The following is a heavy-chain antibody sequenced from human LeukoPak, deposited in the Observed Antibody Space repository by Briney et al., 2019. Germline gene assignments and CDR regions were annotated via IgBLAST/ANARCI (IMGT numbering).Heavy chain of an antibody. V-gene: IGHV3-49*04. CDR3: TRVPYDYVWGSYRYAWFDP. Sequence: GGSLRLSCTASGFTFGDYAMSWVRQAPGKGLEWVGFIRSKAYGGTTEYAASVKGRFTISRDDSKSIAYLQMNSLKTGDTAVYYCTRVPYDYVWGSYRYAWFDPWGQGTLVTVSS. J-gene: IGHJ5*02. CDR2: IRSKAYGGTT. CDR1: GFTFGDYA. D-gene: IGHD3-16*02.